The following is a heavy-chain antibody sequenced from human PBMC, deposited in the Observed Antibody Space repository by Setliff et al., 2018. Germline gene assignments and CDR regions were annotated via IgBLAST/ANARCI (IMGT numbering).Heavy chain of an antibody. Sequence: PSETLSLTCTVSGDSISGGDYYWTWIRQPAGKRLEWIGRVYNSGTTYNAFFASRVSISVDTSKNQFSPELSSVTAADTATYYCARAGPTVTFFRVLVISWWDPWGQGSLVTVSS. D-gene: IGHD3-3*01. CDR3: ARAGPTVTFFRVLVISWWDP. J-gene: IGHJ5*02. V-gene: IGHV4-61*02. CDR2: VYNSGTT. CDR1: GDSISGGDYY.